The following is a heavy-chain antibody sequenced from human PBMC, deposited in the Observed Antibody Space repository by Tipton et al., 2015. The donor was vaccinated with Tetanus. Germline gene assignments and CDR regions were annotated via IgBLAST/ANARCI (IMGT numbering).Heavy chain of an antibody. D-gene: IGHD5-12*01. CDR1: GGSISSGGYY. J-gene: IGHJ5*02. V-gene: IGHV4-31*03. CDR2: IYYSGST. CDR3: ARDSAGGYDPYNWFDP. Sequence: TLSLTCTVSGGSISSGGYYWSWTRQHPGKGLEWTGYIYYSGSTYYNPSLKSRVTISVDTSKNQFSLKLSSVTAADTAVYYCARDSAGGYDPYNWFDPWGQGTLVTVSS.